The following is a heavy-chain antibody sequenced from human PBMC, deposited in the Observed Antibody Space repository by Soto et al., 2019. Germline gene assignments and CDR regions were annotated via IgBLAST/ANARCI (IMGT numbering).Heavy chain of an antibody. Sequence: GQSQRNCSGCSGYSFSSYWIRGVRQMPGKGLEWMWIIYPGDSNTRYRPSFQGQVTISADKSISTAYLQWRSLKASDTAMYYCSRRGRGIGGYYYGMDVWGQGT. D-gene: IGHD3-16*01. J-gene: IGHJ6*02. CDR3: SRRGRGIGGYYYGMDV. V-gene: IGHV5-51*01. CDR2: IYPGDSNT. CDR1: GYSFSSYW.